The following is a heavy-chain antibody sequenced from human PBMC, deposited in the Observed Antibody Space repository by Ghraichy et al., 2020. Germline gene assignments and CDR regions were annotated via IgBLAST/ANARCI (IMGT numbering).Heavy chain of an antibody. Sequence: SVKVSCKASGGTFSSYAISWVRQAPGQGLEWMGGIIPIFGTANYAQKFQGRVTITADESTSTAYMELSSLRSEDTAVYYCARPPSPSLTGVDKDWYFDLWGRGTLVTVSS. D-gene: IGHD7-27*01. CDR2: IIPIFGTA. CDR3: ARPPSPSLTGVDKDWYFDL. CDR1: GGTFSSYA. V-gene: IGHV1-69*13. J-gene: IGHJ2*01.